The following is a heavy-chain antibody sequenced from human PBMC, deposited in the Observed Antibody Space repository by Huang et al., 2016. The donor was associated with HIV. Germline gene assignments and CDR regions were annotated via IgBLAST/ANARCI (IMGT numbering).Heavy chain of an antibody. CDR3: ARVESRRYYDSSGYYY. J-gene: IGHJ4*02. CDR2: IIPIVGTA. Sequence: QVQLVQSGAEVKKPGSSVKVSCKASGGTFSSYAISWVRQAPGQGLEWMGGIIPIVGTANYAQNFQGRVTITADESTSTAYMELSSLRSEDTAVYYCARVESRRYYDSSGYYYWGQGTLVTVSS. D-gene: IGHD3-22*01. CDR1: GGTFSSYA. V-gene: IGHV1-69*01.